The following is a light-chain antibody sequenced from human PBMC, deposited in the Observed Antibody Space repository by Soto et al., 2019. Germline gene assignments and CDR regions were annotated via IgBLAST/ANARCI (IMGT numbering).Light chain of an antibody. CDR3: QLQDT. CDR2: GSS. CDR1: QSVSSN. Sequence: EIVMTQSPATLSVSPGERATLSCRASQSVSSNLAWYQQKPGQAPRLLMYGSSTRASGIPARFSGSGSGTEFTLTISSLQSEDFAVYYCQLQDTFGGGTKVEI. V-gene: IGKV3-15*01. J-gene: IGKJ4*01.